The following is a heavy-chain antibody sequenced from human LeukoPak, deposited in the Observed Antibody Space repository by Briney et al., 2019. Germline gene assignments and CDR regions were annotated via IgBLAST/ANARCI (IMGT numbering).Heavy chain of an antibody. J-gene: IGHJ4*02. CDR2: IKSKTDGGAA. D-gene: IGHD3-3*01. CDR3: TTAPDSMDC. V-gene: IGHV3-15*01. Sequence: GGSLRLSCAASGFTFSSAWMTWVRQAPGKGLEWVGRIKSKTDGGAAEYAAPVKGRFTISRDDSQNTMYMQMNSLRPEDTAVYYCTTAPDSMDCWGQGTLVTVSS. CDR1: GFTFSSAW.